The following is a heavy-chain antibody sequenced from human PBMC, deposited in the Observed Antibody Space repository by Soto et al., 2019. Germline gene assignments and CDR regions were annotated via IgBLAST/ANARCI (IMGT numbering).Heavy chain of an antibody. CDR1: GGTFSSYT. D-gene: IGHD6-6*01. CDR3: ASGLTLYSSSPGSY. J-gene: IGHJ4*02. V-gene: IGHV1-69*01. CDR2: IIPIFGTA. Sequence: QVQLVQSGAEVKKPGSSVKVSCKASGGTFSSYTISWVRQAPGQGLEWMGGIIPIFGTANYAQKFQGRVTITADESTSTAYMELSSLRSEDTAVYYCASGLTLYSSSPGSYWGQGTLVTVSS.